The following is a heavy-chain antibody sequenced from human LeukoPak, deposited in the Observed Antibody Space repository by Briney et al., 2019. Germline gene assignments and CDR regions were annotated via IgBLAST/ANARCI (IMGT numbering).Heavy chain of an antibody. J-gene: IGHJ4*02. V-gene: IGHV2-5*02. Sequence: ESGPTLVKPTQTLTLTCTFSGFSLSTSGVGVGWIRQPPGKALEWLALIDWDDDKRYNPSLKSRLTMSKDTYKNQVVLKMTKMDPVDTGTYFCARIYGGNSDLFDYWGQGALVTVSS. D-gene: IGHD4-23*01. CDR2: IDWDDDK. CDR3: ARIYGGNSDLFDY. CDR1: GFSLSTSGVG.